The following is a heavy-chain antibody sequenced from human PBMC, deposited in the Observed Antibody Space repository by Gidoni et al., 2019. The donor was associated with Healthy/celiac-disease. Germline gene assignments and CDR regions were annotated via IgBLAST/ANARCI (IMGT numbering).Heavy chain of an antibody. V-gene: IGHV3-72*01. D-gene: IGHD2-2*02. J-gene: IGHJ3*02. Sequence: EVQQVESGGGLVQPGGSLRLSCAASGFTFRDPYMDWVPQAPGKGLGWVGRTRNKVNSYTTEYAASVKGRFTISRDDSKNSLYLQMNSLKTEDTAVYYCARAIYAFDIWGQGTMVIVSS. CDR3: ARAIYAFDI. CDR2: TRNKVNSYTT. CDR1: GFTFRDPY.